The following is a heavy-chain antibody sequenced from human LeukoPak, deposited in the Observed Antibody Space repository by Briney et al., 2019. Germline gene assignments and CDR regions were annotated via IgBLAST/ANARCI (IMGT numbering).Heavy chain of an antibody. CDR2: IIPIFGTA. CDR3: ARSSENYYDSSGYSFDY. CDR1: GGTFGSYA. J-gene: IGHJ4*02. D-gene: IGHD3-22*01. V-gene: IGHV1-69*13. Sequence: SVKVSCKASGGTFGSYAISWVRQAPGQGLEWMGGIIPIFGTANYAQKFQGRVTITADESTSTAYMELSSLRSEDTAVYYCARSSENYYDSSGYSFDYWGQGTLVTVSS.